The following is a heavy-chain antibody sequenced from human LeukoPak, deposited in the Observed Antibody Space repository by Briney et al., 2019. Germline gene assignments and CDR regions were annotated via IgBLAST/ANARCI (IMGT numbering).Heavy chain of an antibody. CDR3: AKSSYYYDSRVYISHFDY. Sequence: GRSLRLSCAASGFTFSNCGMHWVRQAPGKGLEWVAFIRNDGSDQYYADSVKGRFTISRDNSKNTLYLQMNSLRTEDTAMYYCAKSSYYYDSRVYISHFDYWGPGTLVTVSS. D-gene: IGHD3-22*01. J-gene: IGHJ4*02. CDR2: IRNDGSDQ. V-gene: IGHV3-30*02. CDR1: GFTFSNCG.